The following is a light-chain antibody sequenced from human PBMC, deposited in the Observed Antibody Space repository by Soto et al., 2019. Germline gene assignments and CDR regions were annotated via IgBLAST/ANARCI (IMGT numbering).Light chain of an antibody. J-gene: IGLJ1*01. Sequence: SVLTQPASVSGSPGQSITISCTLTSIDFGAYNYVSWYQQYPGKAPKLIIYEVNNRPSGVSSRFFGSKSGNTASLTISGLQAADEADYYCSSYTRASIPYVFGTGTKVTVL. CDR1: SIDFGAYNY. CDR2: EVN. CDR3: SSYTRASIPYV. V-gene: IGLV2-14*01.